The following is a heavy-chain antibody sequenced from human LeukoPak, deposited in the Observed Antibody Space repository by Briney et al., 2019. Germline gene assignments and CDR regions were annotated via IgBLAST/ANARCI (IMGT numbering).Heavy chain of an antibody. CDR1: GFTFSTYW. J-gene: IGHJ4*02. Sequence: SGGSLRLSCAASGFTFSTYWMHWVRQPPGKGLVWVSRINSDGSTKTYADSVKGRFTISGDNAKNTVYLQMNSLRAEDTAVYYCASQGGYAIDYWGQGTLVTVSS. CDR2: INSDGSTK. CDR3: ASQGGYAIDY. V-gene: IGHV3-74*01. D-gene: IGHD5-12*01.